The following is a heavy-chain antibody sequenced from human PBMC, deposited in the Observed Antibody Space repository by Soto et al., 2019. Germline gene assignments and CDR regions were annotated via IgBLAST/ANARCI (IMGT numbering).Heavy chain of an antibody. V-gene: IGHV4-61*01. CDR3: ARAPPSGSWYYVGF. Sequence: SDTLSLTCTISGGYVSRGTNYWIWSRQPPGKGLEWIGHMYYSGSTNYNPSLKSRVTISVDTSKNQFSLKLSSVTAADTAVYYCARAPPSGSWYYVGFWGQGTLVNVSS. CDR2: MYYSGST. D-gene: IGHD6-13*01. J-gene: IGHJ4*02. CDR1: GGYVSRGTNY.